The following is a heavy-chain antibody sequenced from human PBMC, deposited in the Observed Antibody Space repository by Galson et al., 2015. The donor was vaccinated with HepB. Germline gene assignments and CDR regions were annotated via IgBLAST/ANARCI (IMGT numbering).Heavy chain of an antibody. CDR2: LSGSGGAT. D-gene: IGHD3-9*01. V-gene: IGHV3-23*01. CDR1: GFSFTSYA. J-gene: IGHJ4*02. Sequence: SLRLSCAASGFSFTSYAMSWVRQAPGKGLEWVSGLSGSGGATHYADSVKGRFTISRDNSKNTLYLQMSSLRGEDTAVYYCAKDLGFILTGSWNFWGQGTLVTVSS. CDR3: AKDLGFILTGSWNF.